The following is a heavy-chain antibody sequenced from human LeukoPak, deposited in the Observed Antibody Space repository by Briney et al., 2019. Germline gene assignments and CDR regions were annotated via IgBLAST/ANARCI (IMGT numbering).Heavy chain of an antibody. J-gene: IGHJ3*02. CDR2: NSAYNGNT. Sequence: GASVKVSCKASGYTFTSYGISWVRQAPGQGLEWMGWNSAYNGNTNYAQKLQGRVTMTTDTSTSTAYMELRSLRSEDTAVYYCATGYSYGQDDAFDIWGQGTMVTVSS. CDR1: GYTFTSYG. CDR3: ATGYSYGQDDAFDI. D-gene: IGHD5-18*01. V-gene: IGHV1-18*01.